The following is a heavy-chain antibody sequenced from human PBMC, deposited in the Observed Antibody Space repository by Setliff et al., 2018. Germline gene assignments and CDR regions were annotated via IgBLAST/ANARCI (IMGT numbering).Heavy chain of an antibody. V-gene: IGHV1-2*06. CDR2: VNPKNGGI. Sequence: GASVKVSCQASGYSFIDYYIHWVRQAPGQGPEWMGRVNPKNGGILYSQKFEGRVSMTGDRTISTVYMDLRSLTFDDTAVYYCARPRSNYNRGAFSIWGQGTMVTVSS. J-gene: IGHJ3*02. CDR1: GYSFIDYY. D-gene: IGHD3-10*01. CDR3: ARPRSNYNRGAFSI.